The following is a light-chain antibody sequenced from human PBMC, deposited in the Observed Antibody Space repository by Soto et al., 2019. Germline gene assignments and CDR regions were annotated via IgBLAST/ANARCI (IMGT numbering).Light chain of an antibody. Sequence: QLVLTQSSSASASLGSSVKLTRTLSSGHSSYIIAWHQQQPGKAPRYLMKLEGSGSYNKGSGVPDRFSGSSSGADRYLTISNLQFEDEADYYCETWDSNTRVFGTGTQLTVL. CDR1: SGHSSYI. V-gene: IGLV4-60*02. CDR3: ETWDSNTRV. J-gene: IGLJ1*01. CDR2: LEGSGSY.